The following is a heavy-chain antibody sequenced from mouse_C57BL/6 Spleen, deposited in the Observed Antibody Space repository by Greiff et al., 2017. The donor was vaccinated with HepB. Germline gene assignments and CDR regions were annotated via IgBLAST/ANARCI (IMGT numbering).Heavy chain of an antibody. V-gene: IGHV1-19*01. J-gene: IGHJ2*01. CDR3: APIYYDYGFDY. CDR2: INPYNGGT. D-gene: IGHD2-4*01. Sequence: EVQLQQSGPVLVKPGASVKMSCKASGYTFTDYYMNWVKQSHGKSLEWIGVINPYNGGTSYNQKFKGKATLTVDKSSSTAYMELNSLTSEDSAVYYCAPIYYDYGFDYWGQGTTLTVSS. CDR1: GYTFTDYY.